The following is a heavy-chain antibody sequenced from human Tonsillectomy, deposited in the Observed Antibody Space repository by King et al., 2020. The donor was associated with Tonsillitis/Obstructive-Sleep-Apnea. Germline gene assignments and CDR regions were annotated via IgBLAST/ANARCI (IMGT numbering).Heavy chain of an antibody. V-gene: IGHV1-2*02. Sequence: VQLVESGAEVKKPGASVKVSCKAAGYTFTGYYMYWVRQAPGQGLEWMGWINPDSGGTKYAQKFQGRVTMTRDTSISTVYMELSRLRADGTAVYFCARVAAASSHGMYVWGEGNTVT. CDR3: ARVAAASSHGMYV. CDR2: INPDSGGT. J-gene: IGHJ6*02. D-gene: IGHD6-19*01. CDR1: GYTFTGYY.